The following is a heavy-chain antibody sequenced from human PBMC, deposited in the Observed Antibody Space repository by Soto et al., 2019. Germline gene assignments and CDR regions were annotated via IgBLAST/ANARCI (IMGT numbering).Heavy chain of an antibody. CDR2: IITYNGNT. CDR1: GYTFTSYG. Sequence: QVQLVQSGAEVKKPGASVKVSCKASGYTFTSYGISWVRQAPGQGLEWMGRIITYNGNTNYAQKLQGRVTTTTDTSTSTAYMELRRLRSDDTAVYYCARDRGYNWSYGGFDPWGQGTRVTVSS. CDR3: ARDRGYNWSYGGFDP. V-gene: IGHV1-18*01. D-gene: IGHD1-7*01. J-gene: IGHJ5*02.